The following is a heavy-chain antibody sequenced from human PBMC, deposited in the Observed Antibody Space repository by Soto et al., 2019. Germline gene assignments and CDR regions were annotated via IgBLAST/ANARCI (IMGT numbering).Heavy chain of an antibody. CDR1: GGTFSSYA. D-gene: IGHD3-16*01. V-gene: IGHV1-69*06. CDR2: IIPIFGTA. Sequence: QVQLVQSGAEVKKPGSSVKVSCKASGGTFSSYAISWVRQAPGQGLEWMGGIIPIFGTANYAQKFQGRVTITADKTTSTAHQELRSLRSQDKAGYYCARTGGEVVTLDYWGQGTLVTVSS. CDR3: ARTGGEVVTLDY. J-gene: IGHJ4*02.